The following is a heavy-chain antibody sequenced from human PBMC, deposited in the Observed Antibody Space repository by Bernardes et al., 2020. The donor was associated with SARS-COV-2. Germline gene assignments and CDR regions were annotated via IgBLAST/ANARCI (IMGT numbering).Heavy chain of an antibody. CDR1: GGSISSYY. V-gene: IGHV4-59*01. CDR3: ARSLYDSSGYYPDAFDI. D-gene: IGHD3-22*01. Sequence: TLSLTCTVSGGSISSYYWSWIRQPPGKGLEWIGYIYYSGSTNYNPSLKSRVTISVDTSKNQFSLKLSSVTAADTAVYYCARSLYDSSGYYPDAFDIWGQGTMVTVSS. CDR2: IYYSGST. J-gene: IGHJ3*02.